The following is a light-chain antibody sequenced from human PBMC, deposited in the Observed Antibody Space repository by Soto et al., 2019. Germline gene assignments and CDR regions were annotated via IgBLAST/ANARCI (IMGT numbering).Light chain of an antibody. J-gene: IGKJ1*01. CDR3: LQDYTYPWT. CDR2: AAS. Sequence: IQMTQSPSSLSASVGDRVTITCRASQSISSYLGWYQQKPGKAPNLLIYAASSLRSGVPSRFSGSGSGTHFTLTINSLQAEDSATYFCLQDYTYPWTFGQGTKVDI. CDR1: QSISSY. V-gene: IGKV1-6*01.